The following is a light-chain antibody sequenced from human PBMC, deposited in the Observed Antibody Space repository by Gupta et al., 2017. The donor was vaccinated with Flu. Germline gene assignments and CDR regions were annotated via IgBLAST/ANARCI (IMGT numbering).Light chain of an antibody. Sequence: KLTCTLSSGHRRDAIGWHQQQPEKGPRYLMKVDSDGSHGKGDGIPDRFSGSSSGAERNLAISGDEAEDEADYYYQSWGTGIRVFGGGTKLTVL. CDR3: QSWGTGIRV. J-gene: IGLJ3*02. V-gene: IGLV4-69*01. CDR2: VDSDGSH. CDR1: SGHRRDA.